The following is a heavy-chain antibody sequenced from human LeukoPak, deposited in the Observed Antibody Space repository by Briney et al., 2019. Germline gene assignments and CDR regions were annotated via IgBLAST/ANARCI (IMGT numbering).Heavy chain of an antibody. D-gene: IGHD3-10*01. CDR2: IYYSGST. CDR3: AIRSRGVYYYYYGMDV. V-gene: IGHV4-39*01. J-gene: IGHJ6*02. CDR1: GGSISSSSYY. Sequence: PSETLSLTCTVSGGSISSSSYYWGWIRQPPGKGLEWIGSIYYSGSTYYNPSLKSRVTISVDTSKNQFSLKLSSVTAADTAVYYCAIRSRGVYYYYYGMDVWGQGTTVTVSS.